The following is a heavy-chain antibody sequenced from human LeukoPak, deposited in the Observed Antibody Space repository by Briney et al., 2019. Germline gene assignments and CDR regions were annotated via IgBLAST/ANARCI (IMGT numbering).Heavy chain of an antibody. CDR3: ARDLGYCSGGSCYWRPADY. D-gene: IGHD2-15*01. CDR2: ISAYNGNT. V-gene: IGHV1-18*01. Sequence: ASVKVSCKASGYTFTSYGISWMRQAPGQGLEWMGWISAYNGNTNYAQKLQGRVTMTTDTSTSTAYMELRSLRSDDTAVYYCARDLGYCSGGSCYWRPADYWGQGTLVTVSS. CDR1: GYTFTSYG. J-gene: IGHJ4*02.